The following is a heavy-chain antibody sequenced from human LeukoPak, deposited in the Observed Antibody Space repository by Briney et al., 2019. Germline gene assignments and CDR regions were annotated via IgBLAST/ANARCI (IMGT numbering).Heavy chain of an antibody. V-gene: IGHV4-34*01. Sequence: SETLSLTCAVYGGSFSGYYWSWIRQPPGKGLEWIGEINHSGSTNYNPSLKSRVTISVDTSKNQFSLKLSSVTAAETAGYYWARGARRRIGPAAIGAFEIWGQGTMVTVAS. CDR2: INHSGST. D-gene: IGHD2-2*02. CDR1: GGSFSGYY. J-gene: IGHJ3*02. CDR3: ARGARRRIGPAAIGAFEI.